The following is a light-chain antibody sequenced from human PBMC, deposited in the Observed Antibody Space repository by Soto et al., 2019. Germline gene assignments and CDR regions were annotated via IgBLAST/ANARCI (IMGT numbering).Light chain of an antibody. V-gene: IGKV1-39*01. J-gene: IGKJ1*01. CDR1: QSITSY. CDR3: QQCYTPPWT. CDR2: AAS. Sequence: DIQMTQSPSSLSASVGDRVTITCRASQSITSYLNWYQQKPGKAPQLLIYAASSLQSGVPSRFSGSGSGTDFTLTISSLQPEDFATYFCQQCYTPPWTFGQGTKVEVK.